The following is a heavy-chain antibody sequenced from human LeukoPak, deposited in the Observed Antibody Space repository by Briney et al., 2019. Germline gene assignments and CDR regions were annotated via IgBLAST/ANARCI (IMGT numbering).Heavy chain of an antibody. J-gene: IGHJ5*02. V-gene: IGHV4-61*08. CDR3: ARDPGNSGWPWSWFDP. CDR2: IYYSGSS. Sequence: PSQTLSLTCSVSGGSISSGGYFWSWIRQPPGKGLEWIGYIYYSGSSNYNPSLKSRVTISVDTSKNQFSLKLSSVTAADTAVYYCARDPGNSGWPWSWFDPWGQGTLVTVSS. D-gene: IGHD6-19*01. CDR1: GGSISSGGYF.